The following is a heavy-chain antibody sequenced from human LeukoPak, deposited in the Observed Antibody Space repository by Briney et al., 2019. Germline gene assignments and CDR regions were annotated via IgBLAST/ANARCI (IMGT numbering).Heavy chain of an antibody. CDR2: INPNSGDT. CDR1: GYTFTGYH. CDR3: ARDYCSSTSCLFDY. D-gene: IGHD2-2*01. J-gene: IGHJ4*02. Sequence: ASVKVSCKASGYTFTGYHMHWVRQAPGQGLEWMGRINPNSGDTNYAQKLQGRVTMTRDTSISTAYMELSRLRSDDTAVYYCARDYCSSTSCLFDYWGQGTLVTVSS. V-gene: IGHV1-2*06.